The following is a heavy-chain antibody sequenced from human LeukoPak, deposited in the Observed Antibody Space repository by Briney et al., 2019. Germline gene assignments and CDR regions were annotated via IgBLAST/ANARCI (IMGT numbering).Heavy chain of an antibody. CDR1: GFPFSSYW. J-gene: IGHJ4*02. Sequence: GGSLRLSCAASGFPFSSYWMHWVRQGPGKGLGWVSRINSDGSSSNYADSVRGRFTISRDNAENTLYLQMNNLRVEDTAVYYCARRVVVAAAPYYFDYWGQGTLVTVSS. CDR3: ARRVVVAAAPYYFDY. V-gene: IGHV3-74*01. CDR2: INSDGSSS. D-gene: IGHD2-2*01.